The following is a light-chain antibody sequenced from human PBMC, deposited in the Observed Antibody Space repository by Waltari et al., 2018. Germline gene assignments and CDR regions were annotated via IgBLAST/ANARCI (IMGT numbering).Light chain of an antibody. CDR1: RGPSSTA. J-gene: IGLJ3*02. V-gene: IGLV4-69*01. CDR3: QTGGHGTWV. Sequence: HLVLTPSPSASASLGPSVTPTCPLSRGPSSTAIACHQQQPEKGPRYLMKVNSDGTHSQGGKIPDRFSGSSAGAAHYLTISSLQSEDEADYYCQTGGHGTWVFGGGTKLTVL. CDR2: VNSDGTH.